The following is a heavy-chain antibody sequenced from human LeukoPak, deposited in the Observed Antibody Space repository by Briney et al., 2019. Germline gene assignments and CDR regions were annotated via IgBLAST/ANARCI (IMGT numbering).Heavy chain of an antibody. CDR1: GCSIRSSSYY. CDR3: ARHQNGLLWFGELLDDAFDI. CDR2: FYLSESS. D-gene: IGHD3-10*01. V-gene: IGHV4-39*01. J-gene: IGHJ3*02. Sequence: SETLSLTCTVSGCSIRSSSYYWGWLPPPPGLGLEGVGWFYLSESSYYHPALKRRVTISVDTSKNQFSLMLSSVTAADTAVYYCARHQNGLLWFGELLDDAFDIWGQGTMVTVSS.